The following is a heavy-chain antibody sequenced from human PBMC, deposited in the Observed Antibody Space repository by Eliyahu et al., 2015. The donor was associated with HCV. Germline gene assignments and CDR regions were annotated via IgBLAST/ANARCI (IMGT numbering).Heavy chain of an antibody. J-gene: IGHJ4*02. CDR1: GGSFDKFL. Sequence: QVHLVQSGAEVKKPGSSVRVSCKASGGSFDKFLVNWVRQAPGQGLEWVGGIIPLSGTTHYAQKFQGKVTISADKSTSTVYLDLNSLRSEDTAVYYCARWADPRATSWAGPYDFWGQGALVSVSS. V-gene: IGHV1-69*06. D-gene: IGHD1-26*01. CDR2: IIPLSGTT. CDR3: ARWADPRATSWAGPYDF.